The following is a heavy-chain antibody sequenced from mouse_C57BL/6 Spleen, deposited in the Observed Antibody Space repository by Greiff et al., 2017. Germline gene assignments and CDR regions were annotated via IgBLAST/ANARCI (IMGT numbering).Heavy chain of an antibody. CDR2: IDPETGGT. J-gene: IGHJ4*01. CDR3: TTTTMVTTRGYYYAMDY. D-gene: IGHD2-2*01. V-gene: IGHV1-15*01. CDR1: GYTFTDYE. Sequence: VQLQQSGAELVRPGASVTLSCKASGYTFTDYEMHWVKQTPVHGLEWIGAIDPETGGTAYNQKFKGKAILTAVKSSSTAYMELRSLTSEDSAVYYCTTTTMVTTRGYYYAMDYWGQGTSVTVSS.